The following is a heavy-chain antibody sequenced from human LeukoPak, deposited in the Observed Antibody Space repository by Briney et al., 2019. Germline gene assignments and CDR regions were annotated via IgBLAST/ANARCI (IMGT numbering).Heavy chain of an antibody. D-gene: IGHD3-9*01. CDR2: INHSGST. J-gene: IGHJ5*02. CDR3: ARARLRYFDWLEWFDP. CDR1: GGSFSGYY. V-gene: IGHV4-34*01. Sequence: SETLSLTCAVYGGSFSGYYWSWIRQPPGKGLEWIGEINHSGSTNYNPSLESRVTISVDTSKNQFSLKLSSVTAADTAVYYCARARLRYFDWLEWFDPWGQGTLVTVSS.